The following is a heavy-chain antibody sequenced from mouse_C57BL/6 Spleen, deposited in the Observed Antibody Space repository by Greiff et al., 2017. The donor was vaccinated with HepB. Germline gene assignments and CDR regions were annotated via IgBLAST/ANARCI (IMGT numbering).Heavy chain of an antibody. J-gene: IGHJ4*01. V-gene: IGHV1-62-2*01. CDR1: GYTFTEYT. CDR2: FYPGSGSI. Sequence: QVQLKESGAELVKPGASVKLSCKASGYTFTEYTIHWVKQRSGQGLGWIGWFYPGSGSIKYNEKFKDKATLTADKSSSTVYMELSRLTSEDSAVYFCARQITTVVATDYYAMDYWGQGTSVTVSS. CDR3: ARQITTVVATDYYAMDY. D-gene: IGHD1-1*01.